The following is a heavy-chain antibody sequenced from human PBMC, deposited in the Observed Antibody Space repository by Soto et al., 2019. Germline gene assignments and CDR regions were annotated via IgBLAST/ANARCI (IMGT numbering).Heavy chain of an antibody. V-gene: IGHV1-18*01. CDR2: ISAYNGNT. J-gene: IGHJ4*02. CDR1: GYTFTSYG. CDR3: ARDPGFRSDY. Sequence: QVQQVQSGAEVKKPGASVKVSCKASGYTFTSYGISWVRQAPGQGLEWMGWISAYNGNTNYAQKLQGRVTMTTDTSTSKAYMELRSLRSDVTAGDYWARDPGFRSDYWGQGTLVTVSS. D-gene: IGHD3-9*01.